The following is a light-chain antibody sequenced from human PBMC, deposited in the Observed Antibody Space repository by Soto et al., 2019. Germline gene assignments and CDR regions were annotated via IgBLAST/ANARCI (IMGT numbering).Light chain of an antibody. V-gene: IGKV3-15*01. CDR3: QQYNYWPPLT. CDR1: HTINSD. Sequence: EIVMTQSPATLSVSPGERATLSCRASHTINSDLAWYQQKPGQAPRLLIYGASTRATGIPARFSGSGSGTEFTLTISSLQSEDFAVYYCQQYNYWPPLTFGGGTKVEIK. J-gene: IGKJ4*01. CDR2: GAS.